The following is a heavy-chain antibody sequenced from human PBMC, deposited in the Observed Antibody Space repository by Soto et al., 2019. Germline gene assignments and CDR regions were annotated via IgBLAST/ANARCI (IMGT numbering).Heavy chain of an antibody. Sequence: SETLSLTCAVSGDSISSDKWWSWVRQPPGKGLEWIGEVYHSGNTNYNPSLKSRVIISVDKSKNQFSLKLSSVTAADTAFYYCAREGALLFGGNSDYYSTMDVWGQGTPVTVSS. J-gene: IGHJ6*02. V-gene: IGHV4-4*02. D-gene: IGHD2-21*02. CDR1: GDSISSDKW. CDR3: AREGALLFGGNSDYYSTMDV. CDR2: VYHSGNT.